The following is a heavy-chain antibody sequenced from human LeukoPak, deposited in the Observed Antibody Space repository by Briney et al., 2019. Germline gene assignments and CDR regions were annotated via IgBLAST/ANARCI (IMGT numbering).Heavy chain of an antibody. CDR3: ARAGSYCSSTSCYYYYYYYYMDV. CDR1: GYTFTGYY. J-gene: IGHJ6*03. V-gene: IGHV1-2*02. Sequence: ASVNVSCKASGYTFTGYYMHWVRQAPGQGLEWMGWINPNSGGTNYAQKFQGRVTMTRDTSISTAYMELSRLRSDDTAVYYCARAGSYCSSTSCYYYYYYYYMDVWGKGTTVTVSS. D-gene: IGHD2-2*01. CDR2: INPNSGGT.